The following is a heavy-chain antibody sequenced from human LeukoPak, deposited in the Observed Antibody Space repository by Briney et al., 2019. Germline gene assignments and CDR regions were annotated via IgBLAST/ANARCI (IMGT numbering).Heavy chain of an antibody. D-gene: IGHD6-13*01. J-gene: IGHJ6*02. CDR1: GFTFDDYA. V-gene: IGHV3-9*01. CDR2: ISWNSGSI. CDR3: ARDGPAAAGTNYYYGLDV. Sequence: GGSLRLSCAASGFTFDDYAMHWVRQAPGKGLEWVSGISWNSGSIDYADSVKGRFTISRDNAKNSLYLQMNSLRADDTALYYCARDGPAAAGTNYYYGLDVWGQGTTVTVSS.